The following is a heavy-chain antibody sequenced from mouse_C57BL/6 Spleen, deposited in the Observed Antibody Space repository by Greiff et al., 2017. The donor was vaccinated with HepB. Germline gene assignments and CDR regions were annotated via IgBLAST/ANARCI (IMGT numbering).Heavy chain of an antibody. Sequence: EVHLVESGGDLVKPGGSLKLSCAASGFTFSSYGMSWVRQTPDKRLEWVATISSGGSYTYYPDSVKGRFTISRDNAKNTLYLQMSSLKSEDTAMYYCAREGYGNYVWYFDVWGTGTTVTVSS. CDR3: AREGYGNYVWYFDV. J-gene: IGHJ1*03. CDR2: ISSGGSYT. CDR1: GFTFSSYG. D-gene: IGHD2-10*02. V-gene: IGHV5-6*01.